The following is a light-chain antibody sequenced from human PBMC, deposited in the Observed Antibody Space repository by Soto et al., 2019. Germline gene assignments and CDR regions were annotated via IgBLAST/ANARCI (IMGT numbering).Light chain of an antibody. V-gene: IGLV3-9*01. Sequence: SYELTQPLSVSVALGQTARITCGGNNIGSKNVHWYQQKPGQAPVLVIYRESNRPSGIPERFSGSNSGNTATLTISRAQAGDEADYYCQVWDSSTVVFGGGTKVTVL. CDR2: RES. J-gene: IGLJ2*01. CDR3: QVWDSSTVV. CDR1: NIGSKN.